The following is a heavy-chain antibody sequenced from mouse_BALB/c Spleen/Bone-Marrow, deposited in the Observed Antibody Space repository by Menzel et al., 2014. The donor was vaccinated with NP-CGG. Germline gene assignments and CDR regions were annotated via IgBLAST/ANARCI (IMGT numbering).Heavy chain of an antibody. D-gene: IGHD1-1*01. CDR2: INSNGGST. J-gene: IGHJ4*01. CDR3: ARDYYGSNYAMDY. V-gene: IGHV5-6-3*01. CDR1: GFTFSSYG. Sequence: EVQLVESGGGLVQPGGSLKLSCAASGFTFSSYGMSWVRQTPDKRLELVATINSNGGSTYYPDSVKGRFTISRDNAKNTLYLQMSSLKSEDTAMYYCARDYYGSNYAMDYWGQGTSVTVSS.